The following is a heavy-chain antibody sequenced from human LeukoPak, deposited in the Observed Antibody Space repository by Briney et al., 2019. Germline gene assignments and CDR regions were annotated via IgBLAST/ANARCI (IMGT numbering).Heavy chain of an antibody. CDR1: GGSISSGGYS. CDR2: IYHSGST. D-gene: IGHD1-26*01. Sequence: SETLSLTCAVSGGSISSGGYSWSWIRQPPGKGLEWIGYIYHSGSTYYNPSLKSRVTISVDRSKNQFSLKLSSVTAADTAVYYCARDGGASPHYFDYWGQGTLVTVSS. CDR3: ARDGGASPHYFDY. V-gene: IGHV4-30-2*01. J-gene: IGHJ4*02.